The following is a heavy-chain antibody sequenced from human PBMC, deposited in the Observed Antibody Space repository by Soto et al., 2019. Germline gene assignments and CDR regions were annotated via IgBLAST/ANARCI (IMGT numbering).Heavy chain of an antibody. CDR1: GFTFSSHW. Sequence: EVQLVESGRGLVQPGGSLRLSCAASGFTFSSHWLHWVRQTPGEGLVSVSRINPDASDADYADSVKGRFTISRDNAKSTLYLDMNSLRAEDTGVYYCARPKTMVYSAFDTWGQGTMVTVSS. J-gene: IGHJ3*02. D-gene: IGHD2-8*01. V-gene: IGHV3-74*01. CDR3: ARPKTMVYSAFDT. CDR2: INPDASDA.